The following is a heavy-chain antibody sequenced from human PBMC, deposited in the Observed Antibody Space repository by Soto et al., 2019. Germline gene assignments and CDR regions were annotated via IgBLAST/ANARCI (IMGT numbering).Heavy chain of an antibody. D-gene: IGHD6-19*01. CDR3: AKDHPQGGWYYEWDYYGMDV. Sequence: QVQLVESGGGVVQPGRSLRLSCAASGFTFSSYGMHWVRQAPGKGLEWVAVISYDGSNKYYADSVKGRFTISRDNSKNTLYLQMNSLRAEDTAVYYCAKDHPQGGWYYEWDYYGMDVWGQGTTVTVSS. CDR2: ISYDGSNK. J-gene: IGHJ6*02. CDR1: GFTFSSYG. V-gene: IGHV3-30*18.